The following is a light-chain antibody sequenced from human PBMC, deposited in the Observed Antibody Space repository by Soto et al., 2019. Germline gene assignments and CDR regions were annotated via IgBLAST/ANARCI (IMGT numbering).Light chain of an antibody. CDR3: QQYENLPT. CDR1: QNINNY. CDR2: DAS. V-gene: IGKV1-33*01. Sequence: IQMTQSPSSLSASVGYRVTITCQASQNINNYLNWYQQKPGRAPKLLIYDASNLEAGVPSRFRGSGSGKDFTFTISRLQPEDIATYYCQQYENLPTFGQGTRLEIK. J-gene: IGKJ5*01.